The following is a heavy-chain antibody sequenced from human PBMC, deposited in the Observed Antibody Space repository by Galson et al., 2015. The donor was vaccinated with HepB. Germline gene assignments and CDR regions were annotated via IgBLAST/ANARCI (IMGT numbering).Heavy chain of an antibody. CDR2: IHHSGST. D-gene: IGHD5-24*01. J-gene: IGHJ2*01. CDR1: GGSISSNNW. Sequence: ETLSLTCTVSGGSISSNNWWSWVRQPPGKGLEWIGEIHHSGSTNYNPSLKSRVTISVDKSKNQFSLKLSSVTAADTALYYCAREMAASRRWYFDLWGRGTLVTVSS. CDR3: AREMAASRRWYFDL. V-gene: IGHV4-4*02.